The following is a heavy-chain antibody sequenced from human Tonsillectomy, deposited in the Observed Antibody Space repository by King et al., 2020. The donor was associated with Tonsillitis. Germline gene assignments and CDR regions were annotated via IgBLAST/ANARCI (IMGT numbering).Heavy chain of an antibody. Sequence: VQLVESGGGLVQPGRSLRLSCAASGFAFDDYAMHWVRQAPGKGLEWVSDITWNSGSMRYADSVKGRFTISRDNAKNSLYLQMNSLRAEDTALYYCAKDFKAEAGPETYLQPWGQGTLVTVSS. J-gene: IGHJ1*01. V-gene: IGHV3-9*01. CDR3: AKDFKAEAGPETYLQP. CDR1: GFAFDDYA. CDR2: ITWNSGSM. D-gene: IGHD1-14*01.